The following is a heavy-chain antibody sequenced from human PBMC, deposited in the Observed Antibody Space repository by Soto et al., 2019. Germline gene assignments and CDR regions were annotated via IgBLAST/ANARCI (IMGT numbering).Heavy chain of an antibody. CDR3: ARRSSGWYFDY. Sequence: EVQLLESGGGLVQPGGSLRLSCAASGFTFSSYAMNWVRQAPGKGLEWVSVISGSGDSTYYADSVKGRFTISRDNSKNXLYLXMNSLRAEDTAVYYXARRSSGWYFDYWGQGTLVTVSS. CDR1: GFTFSSYA. CDR2: ISGSGDST. D-gene: IGHD6-19*01. J-gene: IGHJ4*02. V-gene: IGHV3-23*01.